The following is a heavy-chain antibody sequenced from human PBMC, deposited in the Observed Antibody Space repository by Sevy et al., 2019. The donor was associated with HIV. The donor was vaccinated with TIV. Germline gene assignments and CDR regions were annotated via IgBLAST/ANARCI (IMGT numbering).Heavy chain of an antibody. CDR3: ARVDANYDKGFDP. D-gene: IGHD3-22*01. Sequence: GGSVRLSCEASGFTFRSYEMNWVRQAPGKGLEWVSYISSSGSIIYYADSVKGRFTISRDNAKNSLYMQMNSLRAEDTAVYYCARVDANYDKGFDPWGQGTLVTVSS. J-gene: IGHJ5*02. CDR2: ISSSGSII. CDR1: GFTFRSYE. V-gene: IGHV3-48*03.